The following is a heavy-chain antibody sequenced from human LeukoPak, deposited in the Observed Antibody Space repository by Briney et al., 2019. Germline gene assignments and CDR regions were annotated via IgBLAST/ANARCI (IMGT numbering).Heavy chain of an antibody. J-gene: IGHJ4*02. D-gene: IGHD3-3*01. V-gene: IGHV1-69*13. CDR3: AREEVRYDFWSGYYVELDY. Sequence: SVKVSCKASGGTFSSYAISWVRQAPGQGLEWMGGIIPIFGTANYAQKFQGRVTITADESTSTAYMELSSLRSEDTAVYYCAREEVRYDFWSGYYVELDYWGQGTLVTVSS. CDR2: IIPIFGTA. CDR1: GGTFSSYA.